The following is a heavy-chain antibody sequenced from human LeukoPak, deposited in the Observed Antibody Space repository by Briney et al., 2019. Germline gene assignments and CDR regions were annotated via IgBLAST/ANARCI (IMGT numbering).Heavy chain of an antibody. D-gene: IGHD1-1*01. CDR2: FDPEDGET. CDR3: ATVRQRAYYFDY. CDR1: GYTFTNYY. J-gene: IGHJ4*02. Sequence: GASVKVSCKASGYTFTNYYMHWVRQAPGKGLEWMGGFDPEDGETIYAQKFQGRVTMTEDTSTDTAYMELSSLRSEDTAVYYCATVRQRAYYFDYWGQGTLVTVSS. V-gene: IGHV1-24*01.